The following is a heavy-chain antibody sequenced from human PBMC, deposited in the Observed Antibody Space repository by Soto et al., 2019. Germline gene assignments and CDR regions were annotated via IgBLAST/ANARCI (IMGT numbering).Heavy chain of an antibody. J-gene: IGHJ6*03. V-gene: IGHV4-61*01. D-gene: IGHD3-3*01. CDR3: ARLDPITIFGVVIASNYYYYYMDV. Sequence: PSETLSLTCTVSGGSVSSGSYYWSWIRQPPGKGLEWIGYIYYSGGTNYNPSLKSRVTISVDTSKNQFSLKLSSVTAADTAVYYCARLDPITIFGVVIASNYYYYYMDVWGKGTTVTVSS. CDR2: IYYSGGT. CDR1: GGSVSSGSYY.